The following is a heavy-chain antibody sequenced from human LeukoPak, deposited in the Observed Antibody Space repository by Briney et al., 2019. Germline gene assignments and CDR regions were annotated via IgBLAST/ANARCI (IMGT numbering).Heavy chain of an antibody. V-gene: IGHV1-46*03. D-gene: IGHD3-3*01. CDR1: GYTFTSYY. CDR3: AIDGRVHYEFWSGYYRDEVWFDP. Sequence: ASVKVSCKASGYTFTSYYMHWLRQAPRQGLEWMGIINPSDCSTSYAQKSQGRVTMTRDTSTSTVYMELSSLRSADTAVYYCAIDGRVHYEFWSGYYRDEVWFDPWGQGTLVTVSS. J-gene: IGHJ5*02. CDR2: INPSDCST.